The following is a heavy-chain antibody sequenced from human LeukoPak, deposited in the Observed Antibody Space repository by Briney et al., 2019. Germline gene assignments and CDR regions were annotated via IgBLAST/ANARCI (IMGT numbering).Heavy chain of an antibody. CDR3: ARPRYGSGSLDS. CDR2: VNHSGST. D-gene: IGHD3-10*01. CDR1: GGSFSGHY. J-gene: IGHJ4*02. V-gene: IGHV4-34*01. Sequence: PSETLSLTCAVYGGSFSGHYWTWIRQPPGKGLEWIGEVNHSGSTTYNPSLNNRVAILVDTSKNQFSLKLTSVTAADTAVYYCARPRYGSGSLDSWGQGTLVTVSS.